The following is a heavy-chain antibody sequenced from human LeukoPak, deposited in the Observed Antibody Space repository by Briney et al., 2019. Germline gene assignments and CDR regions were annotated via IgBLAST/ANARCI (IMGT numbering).Heavy chain of an antibody. V-gene: IGHV1-2*04. D-gene: IGHD6-13*01. CDR3: ARGNAPSMAAAGTRDDAFDI. J-gene: IGHJ3*02. CDR1: GYTFTGYY. CDR2: INPNSGGT. Sequence: ASVKVSCKASGYTFTGYYMHWVRQAPGQGLEWMGWINPNSGGTNYAQKFQGWVTMTRDTSISTAYMELSRLRSDDTAVYYCARGNAPSMAAAGTRDDAFDIWGQGTMVTVSS.